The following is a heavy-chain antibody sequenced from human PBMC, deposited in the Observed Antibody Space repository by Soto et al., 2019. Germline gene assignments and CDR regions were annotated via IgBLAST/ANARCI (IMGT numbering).Heavy chain of an antibody. Sequence: QVQLQESGPGLVKPSQTLSLTCTVSGGSISSGDYYWSWIRQPPGKGLEWIGYIYYSGSTYYNPSLKSRVTRSVDTSKNQFSLKLSSVTAADTAVYYCARVRRITIFGAPNWFDPWGQGTLVTVSS. CDR3: ARVRRITIFGAPNWFDP. J-gene: IGHJ5*02. V-gene: IGHV4-30-4*01. CDR1: GGSISSGDYY. CDR2: IYYSGST. D-gene: IGHD3-3*01.